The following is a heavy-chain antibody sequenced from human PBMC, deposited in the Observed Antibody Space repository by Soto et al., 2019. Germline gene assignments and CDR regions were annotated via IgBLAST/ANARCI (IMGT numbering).Heavy chain of an antibody. J-gene: IGHJ4*02. CDR1: GFTVSSNY. CDR2: IYSGGST. D-gene: IGHD6-13*01. CDR3: ARSGGYSSSWFHPFYFDY. Sequence: LSLPCAASGFTVSSNYMSWVRQAPGKGLEWVSVIYSGGSTYYADSVKGRFTISRDNSKNTLYLQMNSLRAEDTAVYYCARSGGYSSSWFHPFYFDYWGQGTLVTVSS. V-gene: IGHV3-66*01.